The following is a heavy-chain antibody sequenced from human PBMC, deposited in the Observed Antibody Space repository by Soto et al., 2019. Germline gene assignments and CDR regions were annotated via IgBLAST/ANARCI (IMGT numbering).Heavy chain of an antibody. CDR3: TTVHPRGPDY. D-gene: IGHD5-12*01. CDR2: IRIKTDGGTI. V-gene: IGHV3-15*01. Sequence: SRGAPALSCAACGLSFSNAWMNWVRQAPGKGLEWVGQIRIKTDGGTIFYPAPVKDRFIISRDDSRNTLYLQMNSLKTEDTAVYYCTTVHPRGPDYWGHGNRVPVS. J-gene: IGHJ4*01. CDR1: GLSFSNAW.